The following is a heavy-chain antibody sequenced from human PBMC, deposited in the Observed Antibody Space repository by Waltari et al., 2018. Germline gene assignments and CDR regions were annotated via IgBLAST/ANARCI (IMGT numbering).Heavy chain of an antibody. D-gene: IGHD3-22*01. CDR3: ATPMIVATAFDI. V-gene: IGHV1-24*01. CDR2: FDPEDGET. J-gene: IGHJ3*02. Sequence: QVQLVQSGAEVKKPGASVKVSCKVSGYTLTALSMHCVRQAPGKGLEWMGGFDPEDGETIYAQKFQGRVTMTEDTSTDTAYMELSSLRSEDTAVYYCATPMIVATAFDIWGQGTMVTVSS. CDR1: GYTLTALS.